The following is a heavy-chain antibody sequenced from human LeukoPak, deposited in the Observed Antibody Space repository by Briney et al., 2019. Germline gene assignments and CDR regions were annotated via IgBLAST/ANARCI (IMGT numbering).Heavy chain of an antibody. CDR2: IDTTGVTR. Sequence: GGSLRLSCAVSGFTFSDYSMNWVRQTPEKGLEWLSYIDTTGVTRYYADSVKGRFTISRDTAKNSLYLQMNSLGAEDTAVYYCARGPPLFDPWGQGTLVTVSS. J-gene: IGHJ5*02. CDR3: ARGPPLFDP. CDR1: GFTFSDYS. V-gene: IGHV3-48*01.